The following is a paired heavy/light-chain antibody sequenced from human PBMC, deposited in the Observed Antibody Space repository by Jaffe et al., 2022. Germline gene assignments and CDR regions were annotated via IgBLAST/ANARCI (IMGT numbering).Heavy chain of an antibody. CDR1: GFAFSSHW. CDR3: VRGGTPAD. CDR2: MNSNGSII. V-gene: IGHV3-74*01. J-gene: IGHJ4*02. D-gene: IGHD6-13*01. Sequence: EVQLVESGGGLVQPGGSLRLSCVASGFAFSSHWMNWVRQAPGKGLVWVSRMNSNGSIIGYADAVKGRFTTSRDNAKNTLYLQMNSLRAEDAAVYYCVRGGTPADWGQGTLVTVSS.
Light chain of an antibody. J-gene: IGLJ3*02. CDR3: SSYAVGNKWV. Sequence: QSALTQPPSASGSPGQSVTISCTGTSSDVGAYNYVSWYQQHPGKAPKLMIYEVSKRPSGVPDRFSGSKSANTASLTVSGLQVEDEADYYCSSYAVGNKWVFGGGTKLTVL. V-gene: IGLV2-8*01. CDR2: EVS. CDR1: SSDVGAYNY.